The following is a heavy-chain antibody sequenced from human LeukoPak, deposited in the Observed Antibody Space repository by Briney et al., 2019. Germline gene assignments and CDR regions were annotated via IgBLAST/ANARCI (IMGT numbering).Heavy chain of an antibody. J-gene: IGHJ4*02. Sequence: PSETLSLTCTVSGGSISSYYWSWIRQPPGKGLEWIGYIYYSGSTNYNPSLKSRVTISVDTSKNQFSLKLSSVTAADTAVYYCARVLTYSSGRYHFDYWGQGTLVTVSS. D-gene: IGHD6-19*01. CDR1: GGSISSYY. V-gene: IGHV4-59*01. CDR2: IYYSGST. CDR3: ARVLTYSSGRYHFDY.